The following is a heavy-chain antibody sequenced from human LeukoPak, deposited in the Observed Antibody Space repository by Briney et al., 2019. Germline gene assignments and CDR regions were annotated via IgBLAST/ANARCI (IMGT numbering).Heavy chain of an antibody. CDR3: ARGVVLTGYPLDF. CDR2: IYYSGTT. J-gene: IGHJ4*02. D-gene: IGHD3-9*01. Sequence: PSETLSLTCSVSGGSFSNYYWSWIRQPPGKGLEWIGFIYYSGTTDHNPSLKSRVTISIDTSKKQFSLKLSSVTAADTAVYYCARGVVLTGYPLDFWGRGTLVTVSS. CDR1: GGSFSNYY. V-gene: IGHV4-59*01.